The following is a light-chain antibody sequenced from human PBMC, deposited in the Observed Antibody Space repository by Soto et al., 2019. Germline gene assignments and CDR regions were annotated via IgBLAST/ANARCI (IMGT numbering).Light chain of an antibody. J-gene: IGKJ5*01. V-gene: IGKV1-12*01. CDR3: QQANSFPIT. CDR2: DAS. Sequence: TQPPSSVSASVGDRVTITYRASQDISRWLAWYQQKPGKAPKLLIHDASNLQTGVPSRFSGSGSGTDFTLTISSLEPEDFATYYCQQANSFPITFGQGTRLEIK. CDR1: QDISRW.